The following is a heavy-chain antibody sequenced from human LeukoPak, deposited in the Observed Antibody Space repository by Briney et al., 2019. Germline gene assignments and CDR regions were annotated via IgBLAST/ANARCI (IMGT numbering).Heavy chain of an antibody. CDR3: ARTRLSSDC. CDR2: ISSSGSTI. Sequence: GGSLRLSCAASGFTFSSYEMNWVRQAPGKGLEWVSYISSSGSTIYYADSVKGRFTISRDNAKNSLYLQMNSLRAEDTAVYYCARTRLSSDCWGQGTLVTVSS. D-gene: IGHD2/OR15-2a*01. J-gene: IGHJ4*02. CDR1: GFTFSSYE. V-gene: IGHV3-48*03.